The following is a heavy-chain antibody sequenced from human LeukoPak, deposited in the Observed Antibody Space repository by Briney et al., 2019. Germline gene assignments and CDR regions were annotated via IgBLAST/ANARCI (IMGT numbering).Heavy chain of an antibody. CDR2: IYHSGST. Sequence: SETLSLTCAVSGGSISSGGYSWSWIRQPPGKGLEWIGYIYHSGSTYYNPSLKSRVTISVDTSKNQFSLKLSSVTAADTAVYYCARHWRGSGSNNWFDPWGQGTLVTVSS. CDR3: ARHWRGSGSNNWFDP. D-gene: IGHD3-10*01. J-gene: IGHJ5*02. V-gene: IGHV4-30-2*03. CDR1: GGSISSGGYS.